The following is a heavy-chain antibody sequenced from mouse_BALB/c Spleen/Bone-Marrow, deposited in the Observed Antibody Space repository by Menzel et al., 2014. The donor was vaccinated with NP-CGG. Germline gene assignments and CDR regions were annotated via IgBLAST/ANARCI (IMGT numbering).Heavy chain of an antibody. D-gene: IGHD2-4*01. CDR3: ARGYDYSSWFAY. J-gene: IGHJ3*01. V-gene: IGHV5-6-3*01. CDR1: GFTFSNYD. CDR2: INVNGDTT. Sequence: EVKLMESGGGLVQPGGSLKLSCAASGFTFSNYDMSWVRQTPDKRLEMIATINVNGDTTYHPDSVKGRFTISRDNVKNTLYLQMSSLKSEDTAMYYCARGYDYSSWFAYWGQGTLVSVSA.